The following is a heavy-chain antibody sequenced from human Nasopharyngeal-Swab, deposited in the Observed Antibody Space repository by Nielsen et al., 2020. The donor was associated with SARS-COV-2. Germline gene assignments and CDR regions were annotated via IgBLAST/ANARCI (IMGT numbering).Heavy chain of an antibody. Sequence: PGKGLEWIGEINHSGSTNYNPSLKSRVTISVDTSKNQFSLKLSSVTAADTAVYYCARYYSSGNFDYWGQGTLVTVSS. CDR3: ARYYSSGNFDY. D-gene: IGHD6-19*01. J-gene: IGHJ4*02. CDR2: INHSGST. V-gene: IGHV4-34*01.